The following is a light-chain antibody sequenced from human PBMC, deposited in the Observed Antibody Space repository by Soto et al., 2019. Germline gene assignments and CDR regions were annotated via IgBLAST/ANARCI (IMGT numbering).Light chain of an antibody. CDR1: QSVNSN. CDR3: QEYNTWPWT. Sequence: EIVMTQSPATLSVSPGERATLSCRASQSVNSNLAWYQQKLGQAPRVLIFGASTRATGIPARFSGSGSATEFSLTINSLQSEDFAVYYCQEYNTWPWTFGQGTKVDIK. V-gene: IGKV3-15*01. J-gene: IGKJ1*01. CDR2: GAS.